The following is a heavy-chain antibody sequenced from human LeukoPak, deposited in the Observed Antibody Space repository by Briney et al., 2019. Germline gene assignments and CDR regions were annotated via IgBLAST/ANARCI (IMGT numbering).Heavy chain of an antibody. D-gene: IGHD3-3*01. CDR3: AKNHKAVTNSGVPSQGY. J-gene: IGHJ4*02. CDR1: GFTFSDFG. Sequence: GGSLRLSCAASGFTFSDFGMHWVRQAPGKGLEWVAFIAYDGSKKYYAESVKGRFTISRDDSRNTLYLQMSGLKTEDTAVYYCAKNHKAVTNSGVPSQGYWGQGTLVTVSS. V-gene: IGHV3-30*19. CDR2: IAYDGSKK.